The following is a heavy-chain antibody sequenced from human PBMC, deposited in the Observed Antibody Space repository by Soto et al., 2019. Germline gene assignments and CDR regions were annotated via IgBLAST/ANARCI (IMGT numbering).Heavy chain of an antibody. CDR2: ISGHNGNT. Sequence: ASVKFSCKASGYTFSNYGLSLVRQAPGQGLEWMGWISGHNGNTIYAQKLQDRVTMTTDTSTRTAYMELRSLRSDDTAVYYCARQPRYSYADSWGPGTLVTVSS. V-gene: IGHV1-18*01. J-gene: IGHJ4*02. CDR1: GYTFSNYG. CDR3: ARQPRYSYADS. D-gene: IGHD5-18*01.